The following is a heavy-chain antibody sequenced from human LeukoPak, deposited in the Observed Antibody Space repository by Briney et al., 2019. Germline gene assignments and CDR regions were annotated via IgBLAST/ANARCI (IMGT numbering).Heavy chain of an antibody. CDR2: INHSGST. D-gene: IGHD3-16*01. J-gene: IGHJ4*02. V-gene: IGHV4-34*01. CDR3: ARITQGVGY. Sequence: SETLSLTCAVYGGSFSGYYWSWIRQPPGKGLEWIGEINHSGSTNYNPSLRSRVTISVDTSKNQFSLKLSSVTAADTAVYYCARITQGVGYRGQGTLVTVSS. CDR1: GGSFSGYY.